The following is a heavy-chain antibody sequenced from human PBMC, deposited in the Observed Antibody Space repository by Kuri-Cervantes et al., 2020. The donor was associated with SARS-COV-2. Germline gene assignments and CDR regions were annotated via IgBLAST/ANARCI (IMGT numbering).Heavy chain of an antibody. J-gene: IGHJ4*02. CDR3: ARGSVPHSPPMGY. D-gene: IGHD5-24*01. CDR2: IHYTGST. V-gene: IGHV4-59*01. CDR1: SGSIRSDY. Sequence: SETLSLTCTVSSGSIRSDYWSWIRQPPGKGLEWLGYIHYTGSTNYSPSLQSRVTISVNTSKKQFSLRLNSVTAADTAVYFCARGSVPHSPPMGYWGQGTLVTVSS.